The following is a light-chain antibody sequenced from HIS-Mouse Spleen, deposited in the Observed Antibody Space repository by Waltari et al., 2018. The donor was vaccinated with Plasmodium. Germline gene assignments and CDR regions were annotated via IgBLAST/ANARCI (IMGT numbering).Light chain of an antibody. CDR3: YSAADNNLV. Sequence: SYELTQPSSVSVSTGQTARITCSGDVLAQTYARWVQQQPGQAPLLVIYKDSERPSGIPERFSGSSSGTTVTLTISGAQVEDEADYYCYSAADNNLVFGGGTKLTVL. V-gene: IGLV3-27*01. J-gene: IGLJ3*02. CDR2: KDS. CDR1: VLAQTY.